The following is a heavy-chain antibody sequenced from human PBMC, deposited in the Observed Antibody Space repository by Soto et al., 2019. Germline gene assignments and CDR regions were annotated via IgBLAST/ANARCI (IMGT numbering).Heavy chain of an antibody. D-gene: IGHD2-15*01. Sequence: SAKATSKEHGGGIRSYALSSPRQANEQGLEWMGWIIAYNGNTNYAKKLQGRVTMTTDRSPSTAYMELRSLRSDDTAVYYCAREGVVVVAATNEGLKTYYYGMDVCGQGTTVTLSS. CDR2: IIAYNGNT. V-gene: IGHV1-18*01. CDR1: GGGIRSYA. J-gene: IGHJ6*02. CDR3: AREGVVVVAATNEGLKTYYYGMDV.